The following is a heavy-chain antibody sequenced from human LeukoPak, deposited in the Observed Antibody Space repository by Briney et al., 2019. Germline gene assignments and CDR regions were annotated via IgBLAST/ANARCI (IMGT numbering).Heavy chain of an antibody. CDR3: ARWERGVFDY. V-gene: IGHV4-34*01. D-gene: IGHD1-26*01. CDR2: INQSGSS. Sequence: SETLSLTCAVYGGSFSGHYWNWIRQPPGKGLEWIGEINQSGSSKYNPSLKSRVTISVDTSNNQFSLKLSSVTAADTAPYYCARWERGVFDYWGQGTLVTVSS. J-gene: IGHJ4*02. CDR1: GGSFSGHY.